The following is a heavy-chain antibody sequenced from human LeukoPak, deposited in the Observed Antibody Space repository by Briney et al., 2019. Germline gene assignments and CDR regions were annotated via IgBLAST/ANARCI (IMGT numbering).Heavy chain of an antibody. CDR2: IYYSGST. D-gene: IGHD6-6*01. CDR1: GGSISSSSYY. Sequence: PSETLSLTCTDSGGSISSSSYYWGWIRQPPGKGLEWIGSIYYSGSTYYNPSLKSRVTISVDTSKNQFSLKLSSVTAADTAVYYCARETSVLFPYPFDYWGQGTLVTVSS. V-gene: IGHV4-39*07. J-gene: IGHJ4*02. CDR3: ARETSVLFPYPFDY.